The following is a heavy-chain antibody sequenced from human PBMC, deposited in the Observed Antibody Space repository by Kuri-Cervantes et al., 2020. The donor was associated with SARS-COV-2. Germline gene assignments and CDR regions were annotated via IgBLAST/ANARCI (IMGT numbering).Heavy chain of an antibody. Sequence: GESLKISCTASGFIFSDYYMTWIRQAPGKGLEWVSNIGPSGTTKYYADSVKGRFTISRDNSKNTLYLQMNSLRAEDTAVYYCARDGSGSYSWFDPWGQGTLVTVSS. J-gene: IGHJ5*02. CDR2: IGPSGTTK. CDR3: ARDGSGSYSWFDP. V-gene: IGHV3-11*04. CDR1: GFIFSDYY. D-gene: IGHD1-26*01.